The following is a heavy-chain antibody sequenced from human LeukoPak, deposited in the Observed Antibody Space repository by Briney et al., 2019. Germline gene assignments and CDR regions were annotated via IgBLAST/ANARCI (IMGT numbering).Heavy chain of an antibody. CDR2: IIPIFGIA. J-gene: IGHJ3*02. CDR3: ARRWLQLAAFDI. Sequence: SVKVSCKASGGTFSSYAISWVRQAPGQGLEWMGRIIPIFGIANYAQKFQGRVTITADKSKSTAYMELSSLRSEDTAVYYCARRWLQLAAFDIWGQGTMVTVSS. D-gene: IGHD5-24*01. V-gene: IGHV1-69*04. CDR1: GGTFSSYA.